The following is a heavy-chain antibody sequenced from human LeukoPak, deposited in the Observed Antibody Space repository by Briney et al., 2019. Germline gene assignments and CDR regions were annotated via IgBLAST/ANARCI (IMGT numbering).Heavy chain of an antibody. J-gene: IGHJ4*03. Sequence: SETLSLTCAVYGGSFSSYYWSWIRQSPGEGLEWISDINLRGDTTYNPSAKSRVTISISTSKHQFSLKVTSLTAADTDVYYCARGPTISETGYFDYWGQGTLVTVSS. V-gene: IGHV4-34*01. CDR2: INLRGDT. CDR3: ARGPTISETGYFDY. D-gene: IGHD1-1*01. CDR1: GGSFSSYY.